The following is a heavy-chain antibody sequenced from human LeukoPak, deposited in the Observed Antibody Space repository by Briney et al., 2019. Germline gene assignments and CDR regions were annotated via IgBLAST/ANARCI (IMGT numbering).Heavy chain of an antibody. CDR3: ARVTVGADNWFDP. D-gene: IGHD1-26*01. V-gene: IGHV3-53*01. Sequence: GGSLRLSCAASGFTVSSNYMSWVRQAPGKGLEWVSVIYSGGSTYYADSVKGRFTISRDNSKNTLYLQMNSLRAEDTAVYYCARVTVGADNWFDPWGQGTLVTVSS. J-gene: IGHJ5*02. CDR1: GFTVSSNY. CDR2: IYSGGST.